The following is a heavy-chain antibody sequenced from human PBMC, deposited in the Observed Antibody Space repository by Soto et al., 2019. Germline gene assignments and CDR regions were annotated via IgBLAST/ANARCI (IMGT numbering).Heavy chain of an antibody. V-gene: IGHV3-23*01. J-gene: IGHJ4*02. CDR1: GFTFSSYA. D-gene: IGHD5-12*01. CDR2: ISGSGGST. CDR3: AKVAEGRYRGYQFDY. Sequence: PVGSLRLSCAASGFTFSSYAMSWVRQAPGKGLEWVSAISGSGGSTYYADSVKGRFTISRDNSKNTLYLQMNSLRAEDTAVYYCAKVAEGRYRGYQFDYGSQGTLVTVYS.